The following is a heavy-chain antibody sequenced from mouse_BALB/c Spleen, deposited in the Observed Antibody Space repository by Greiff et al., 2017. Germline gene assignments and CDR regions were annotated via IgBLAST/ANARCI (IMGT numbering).Heavy chain of an antibody. V-gene: IGHV1-19*01. CDR2: VNPYNGGT. CDR1: GYTFTDYY. Sequence: EVKLQESGPELVKPGASVKMSCKASGYTFTDYYMDWVKQSHGESFEWIGRVNPYNGGTSYNQKFKGKATLTVDKSSSTAYMELNSLTSEDSAVYYCARGGLYYGNSGFDYWGQGTTLTVSS. J-gene: IGHJ2*01. D-gene: IGHD2-1*01. CDR3: ARGGLYYGNSGFDY.